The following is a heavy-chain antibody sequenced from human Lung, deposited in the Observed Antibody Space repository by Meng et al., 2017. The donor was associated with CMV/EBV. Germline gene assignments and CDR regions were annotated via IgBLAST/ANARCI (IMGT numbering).Heavy chain of an antibody. CDR2: IYPGDSDT. D-gene: IGHD2-2*01. CDR3: ARQLDTRTWDNWFDP. Sequence: GESLKIPCKGSGYSFTSYWIAWVRQMPGKGLEWMWLIYPGDSDTTYSPSFQGRVTISDDKSISTPYLRWSSLTASYTAIYYCARQLDTRTWDNWFDPWGQGXLVTVSS. V-gene: IGHV5-51*01. CDR1: GYSFTSYW. J-gene: IGHJ5*02.